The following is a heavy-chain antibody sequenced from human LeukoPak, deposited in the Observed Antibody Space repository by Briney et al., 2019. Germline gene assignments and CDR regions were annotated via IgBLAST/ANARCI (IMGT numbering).Heavy chain of an antibody. CDR2: IYYSGGT. CDR3: ARHADSGSGYYDY. D-gene: IGHD3-3*01. V-gene: IGHV4-39*01. CDR1: GGSISSSNYY. Sequence: SETLSLTCTVSGGSISSSNYYWGWIRQPPGKGLEWIGSIYYSGGTYYNPSLKSRVTISVYTSKNHFSLRLSSVTAADTAFYYCARHADSGSGYYDYWGQGVLVTVSS. J-gene: IGHJ4*02.